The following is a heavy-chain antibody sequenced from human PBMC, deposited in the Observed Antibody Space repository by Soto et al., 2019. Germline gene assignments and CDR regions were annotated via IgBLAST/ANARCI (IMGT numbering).Heavy chain of an antibody. Sequence: EVQLLESGGGLVQPGGSLRLSCAASGFTFSNYAMSWVRQAPGKGLEWVSAISGSGGSTYYADSVKGRFTISRDNSKNTLYLQMNSLRAEDTAVYYCAKDSYSSGWYGTKFAYWGQGTLVTVSS. CDR2: ISGSGGST. CDR3: AKDSYSSGWYGTKFAY. V-gene: IGHV3-23*01. D-gene: IGHD6-19*01. J-gene: IGHJ4*02. CDR1: GFTFSNYA.